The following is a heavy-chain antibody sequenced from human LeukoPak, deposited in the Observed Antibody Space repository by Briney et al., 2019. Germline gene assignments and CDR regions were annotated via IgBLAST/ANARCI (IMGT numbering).Heavy chain of an antibody. J-gene: IGHJ4*02. CDR2: MYYNGDT. Sequence: SQTLSLLCTVSGGPIKRRGYYWSWIRQHPGKGPEWIGCMYYNGDTNYSASLKSRLTISFDMAKNQLTLSLTSVTAADTAVYYCARSGDYYGSSDCFSDGALFDLWGQGTLVAVSS. D-gene: IGHD3-10*01. V-gene: IGHV4-30-4*01. CDR3: ARSGDYYGSSDCFSDGALFDL. CDR1: GGPIKRRGYY.